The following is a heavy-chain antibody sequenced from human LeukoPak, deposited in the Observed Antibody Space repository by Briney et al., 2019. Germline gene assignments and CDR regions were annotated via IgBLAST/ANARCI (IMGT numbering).Heavy chain of an antibody. CDR3: ARDPWPHAFET. CDR2: IKEDGSEQ. V-gene: IGHV3-7*01. J-gene: IGHJ3*02. CDR1: GFMFSTYF. Sequence: GGSLRLSCAASGFMFSTYFMSWVRQAPGKGLEWVANIKEDGSEQNYVDSVRGRFTISRDNTKNSLYLEMNSLRVEDTAMYFCARDPWPHAFETWGQGTMVTVSS. D-gene: IGHD5-12*01.